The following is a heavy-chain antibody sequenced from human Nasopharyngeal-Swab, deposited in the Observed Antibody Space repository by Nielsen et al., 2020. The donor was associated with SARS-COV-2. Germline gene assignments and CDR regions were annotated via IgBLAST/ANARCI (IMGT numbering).Heavy chain of an antibody. J-gene: IGHJ6*02. CDR3: ARRGRCSGSSCDMDV. CDR2: INPVSGGT. Sequence: ASVKVSCKASGYTFNKYYIHWVRQAPGQGLEWMGMINPVSGGTTYAQKFQGRVTMTRDTSTSTVFMDLSSLRSEDTAVYYCARRGRCSGSSCDMDVWGQGTTVTVSS. V-gene: IGHV1-46*02. D-gene: IGHD2-2*01. CDR1: GYTFNKYY.